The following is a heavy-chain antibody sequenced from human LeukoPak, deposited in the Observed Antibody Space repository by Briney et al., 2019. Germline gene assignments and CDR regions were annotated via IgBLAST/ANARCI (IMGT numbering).Heavy chain of an antibody. CDR1: GFTFDDYA. V-gene: IGHV3-48*03. D-gene: IGHD3-16*01. CDR2: ISSSGSTI. CDR3: ARDGGPDTDDVFDI. J-gene: IGHJ3*02. Sequence: GGSLRLSCAASGFTFDDYAMHWVRQAPGKGLEWVSYISSSGSTIYYADSVKGRFTISRDNAKNSLYLQMNSLRAEDTAVYYCARDGGPDTDDVFDIWGQGTMVTVSS.